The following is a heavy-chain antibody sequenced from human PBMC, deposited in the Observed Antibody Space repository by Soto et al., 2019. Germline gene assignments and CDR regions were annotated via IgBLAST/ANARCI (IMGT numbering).Heavy chain of an antibody. CDR1: GGSISSGDYY. CDR2: IYYSGST. D-gene: IGHD2-21*02. Sequence: QVQLQESGPGLVKPSQTLSLTCTVSGGSISSGDYYWSWIRQPPGKGLEWIGYIYYSGSTYYNPSLKGRVTISVDTSKSQFSLKLSSVTAADTAVYYCARAMVVTQNGFDPWGQGTLVTVSS. CDR3: ARAMVVTQNGFDP. V-gene: IGHV4-30-4*01. J-gene: IGHJ5*02.